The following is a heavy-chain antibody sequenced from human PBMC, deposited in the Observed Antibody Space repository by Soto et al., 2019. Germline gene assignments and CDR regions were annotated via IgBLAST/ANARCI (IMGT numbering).Heavy chain of an antibody. V-gene: IGHV3-23*01. Sequence: GGSLRLSCAGSGLTFSNYAMSWVRQAPGKGLEWVSAISSAVNTYYADSVKGRFTISRDNSKNTLSLQMNSLRAEDTAVYYCAKQVRDGTSSPYYFDYWGQGTLVTVSS. CDR1: GLTFSNYA. CDR3: AKQVRDGTSSPYYFDY. CDR2: ISSAVNT. J-gene: IGHJ4*02. D-gene: IGHD6-6*01.